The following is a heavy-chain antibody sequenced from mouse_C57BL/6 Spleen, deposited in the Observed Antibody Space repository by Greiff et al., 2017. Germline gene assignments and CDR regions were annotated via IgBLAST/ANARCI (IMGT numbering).Heavy chain of an antibody. CDR1: GYSFTDYN. D-gene: IGHD1-1*01. CDR2: INPNYGTT. J-gene: IGHJ4*01. Sequence: EVQLQESGPELVKPGASVKISCKASGYSFTDYNMNWVKQSNGKSLEWIGVINPNYGTTSYNQKFKGKATLTVDQSSSTAYMQLNSLTSEDSAVYYCAPITTVVAEGAMDYWGQGTSVTVSS. CDR3: APITTVVAEGAMDY. V-gene: IGHV1-39*01.